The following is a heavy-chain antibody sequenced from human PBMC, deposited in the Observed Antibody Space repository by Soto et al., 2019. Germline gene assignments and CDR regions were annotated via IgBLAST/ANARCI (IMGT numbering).Heavy chain of an antibody. V-gene: IGHV1-3*01. CDR1: GYTFTNNA. Sequence: ASVKVSCTASGYTFTNNAIHWVRQAPGQRLEWLGWLNAGNSNREYSQKFQGRIIMTKDTSASTAYMELSSLISEDTAVYYCARGYDFVWGSYRSDAFDIWGQGTMVTVSS. D-gene: IGHD3-16*02. CDR2: LNAGNSNR. J-gene: IGHJ3*02. CDR3: ARGYDFVWGSYRSDAFDI.